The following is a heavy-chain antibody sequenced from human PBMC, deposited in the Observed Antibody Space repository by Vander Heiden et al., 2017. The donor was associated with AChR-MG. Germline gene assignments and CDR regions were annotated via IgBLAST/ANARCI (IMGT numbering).Heavy chain of an antibody. CDR1: GYTLTELS. V-gene: IGHV1-24*01. CDR3: ATSQYYDILTGFYKFDY. CDR2: FDPEDGET. J-gene: IGHJ4*02. D-gene: IGHD3-9*01. Sequence: QVQLVQSGAEVKKPGASVKVSCKVSGYTLTELSMPWVRQAPGKGLEWMGGFDPEDGETIYAQKFQGRVTMTEDTSTDTAYMELSSLRSEDTAVYYCATSQYYDILTGFYKFDYWGQGTLVTVSS.